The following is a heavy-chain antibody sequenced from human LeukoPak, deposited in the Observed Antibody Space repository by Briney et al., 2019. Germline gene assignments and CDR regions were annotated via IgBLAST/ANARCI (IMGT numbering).Heavy chain of an antibody. J-gene: IGHJ4*02. D-gene: IGHD3-10*01. CDR1: GFTFNIYG. CDR3: AKTQSPVYNSGSYCLDY. Sequence: GGSLRLSCAASGFTFNIYGMSWVRQAPGKGLEWVSAISGSGSNTNYADSVKGRFTISRDNSKNTLYLQMNSLRAEDTAVYYCAKTQSPVYNSGSYCLDYWGQGTLVTVSS. CDR2: ISGSGSNT. V-gene: IGHV3-23*01.